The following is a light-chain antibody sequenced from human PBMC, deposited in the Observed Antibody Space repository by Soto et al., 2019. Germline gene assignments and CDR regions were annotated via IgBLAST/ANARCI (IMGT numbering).Light chain of an antibody. Sequence: ESVLTQSPGTLSLSPGERATLSCRASQSVSSYLAWYQQKPGQAPRLLIYDASSRATGIPDRFSGGGSGTDFILTISRLEPEDFAVYYCQQFSSYPLTFGGGTKVDI. CDR3: QQFSSYPLT. J-gene: IGKJ4*01. CDR2: DAS. CDR1: QSVSSY. V-gene: IGKV3-20*01.